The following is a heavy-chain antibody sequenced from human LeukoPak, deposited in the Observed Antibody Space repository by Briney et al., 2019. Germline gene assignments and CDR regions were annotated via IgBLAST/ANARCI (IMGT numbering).Heavy chain of an antibody. D-gene: IGHD6-13*01. CDR1: GFTFSGYA. J-gene: IGHJ4*02. CDR2: INGDGSST. CDR3: ARDPGAAAGDY. V-gene: IGHV3-74*01. Sequence: PGGSLRLSCAASGFTFSGYAMNWVRQAPGKGLEWVSRINGDGSSTNYADSVKGRFTISRDNAKNTLFLQMNSLRAEDTAVYYCARDPGAAAGDYWGQGALVTVSS.